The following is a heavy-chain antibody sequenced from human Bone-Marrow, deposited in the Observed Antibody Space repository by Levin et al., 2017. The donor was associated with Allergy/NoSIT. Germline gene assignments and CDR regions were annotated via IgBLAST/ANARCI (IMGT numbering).Heavy chain of an antibody. D-gene: IGHD2-15*01. J-gene: IGHJ4*02. CDR1: GFTFSDYA. Sequence: GGSLRLSCVASGFTFSDYAMHWVRQVPGKGLEWVAVISIISNDESKKNYADSVKGRFTISRDNSKNTLYLQMSSLRPEDTAVYYGARQSRDLQCRGGSCFPAAWDHWGQGTLVTVSP. CDR2: ISIISNDESKK. CDR3: ARQSRDLQCRGGSCFPAAWDH. V-gene: IGHV3-30*04.